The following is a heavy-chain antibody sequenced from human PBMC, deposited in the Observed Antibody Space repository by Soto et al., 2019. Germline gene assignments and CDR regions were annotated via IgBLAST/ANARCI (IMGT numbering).Heavy chain of an antibody. Sequence: EVQLVESGGGLIQPGGSLRLICAASGLSVTANYMTWVRQAPGKGLEWLSIIYRVGGIYYADSLKGRAITSRGGSRNMVFLQMNSLTAEDAGVYYCARRDDSETFDIWGRGTAVNVSS. D-gene: IGHD5-18*01. J-gene: IGHJ3*02. CDR2: IYRVGGI. CDR3: ARRDDSETFDI. V-gene: IGHV3-53*01. CDR1: GLSVTANY.